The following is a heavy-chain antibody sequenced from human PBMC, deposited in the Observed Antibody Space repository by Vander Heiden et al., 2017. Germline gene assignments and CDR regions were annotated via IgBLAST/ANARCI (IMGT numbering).Heavy chain of an antibody. Sequence: QVQLVESGGGVVQPGRSLRLSCAASGFNCSSYAMHWVRQAPGKGLEWVAVISDDGSNKYYADSVKGRFTISRDNSKNTLYLQMNSLRAEDTAVYYCARGLLESTGDLNYGMDVWGQGTTVTVSS. V-gene: IGHV3-30-3*01. J-gene: IGHJ6*02. D-gene: IGHD3-22*01. CDR3: ARGLLESTGDLNYGMDV. CDR1: GFNCSSYA. CDR2: ISDDGSNK.